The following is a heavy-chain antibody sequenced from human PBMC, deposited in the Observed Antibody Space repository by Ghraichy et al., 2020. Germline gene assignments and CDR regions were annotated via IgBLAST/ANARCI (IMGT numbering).Heavy chain of an antibody. V-gene: IGHV4-38-2*02. CDR2: IYHSGST. Sequence: SETLSLTCTVSGYSISSGYYWGWIRQPPGKGLEWIGSIYHSGSTYYNPSLKSRVTISVDTSKNQFSLKLSSVTAADTAVYYCASLAYSSSWYGYYYYYMDVWGKGTTVTVSS. J-gene: IGHJ6*03. CDR3: ASLAYSSSWYGYYYYYMDV. D-gene: IGHD6-13*01. CDR1: GYSISSGYY.